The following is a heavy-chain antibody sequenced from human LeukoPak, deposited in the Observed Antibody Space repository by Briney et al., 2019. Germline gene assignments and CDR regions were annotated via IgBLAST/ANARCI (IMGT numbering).Heavy chain of an antibody. V-gene: IGHV4-4*08. CDR3: AVGPTTRSYYHYMDV. J-gene: IGHJ6*03. D-gene: IGHD1-26*01. CDR2: IYTSGST. Sequence: SETLSLTCTVSGGSISSYYWSWIRQPPGKGLEWIGRIYTSGSTNYNPSLKSRVTISVDTSKNQFSLKLSSVTAADTAVYYCAVGPTTRSYYHYMDVWGKGTTVTVSS. CDR1: GGSISSYY.